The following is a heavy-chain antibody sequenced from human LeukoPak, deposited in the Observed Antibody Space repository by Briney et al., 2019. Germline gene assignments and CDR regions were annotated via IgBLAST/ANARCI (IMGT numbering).Heavy chain of an antibody. CDR3: AKGSVAGRTSPFDY. J-gene: IGHJ4*02. CDR2: ISWNSGSI. CDR1: GFTFSSYS. Sequence: GGSLRLSCAASGFTFSSYSMNWVRQAPGKGLEWVSGISWNSGSIGYADSVKGRFTISRDNAKNSLYLQMNSLRVEDTALYYCAKGSVAGRTSPFDYWGQGTLVTVSS. V-gene: IGHV3-9*01. D-gene: IGHD6-19*01.